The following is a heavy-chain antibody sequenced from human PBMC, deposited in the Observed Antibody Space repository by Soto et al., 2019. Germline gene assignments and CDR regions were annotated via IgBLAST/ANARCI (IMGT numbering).Heavy chain of an antibody. CDR1: GYSISSGSY. CDR2: IYDSGVT. Sequence: PSETLSLTCAASGYSISSGSYWGWIRQPPGKGLEWIVSIYDSGVTYYNPSLKSRVTTSVDTSENQFSLNLNSMTAADAAVYYCAMRASGEPPYYFDSWGQGTQVTVSS. CDR3: AMRASGEPPYYFDS. V-gene: IGHV4-38-2*01. D-gene: IGHD7-27*01. J-gene: IGHJ4*02.